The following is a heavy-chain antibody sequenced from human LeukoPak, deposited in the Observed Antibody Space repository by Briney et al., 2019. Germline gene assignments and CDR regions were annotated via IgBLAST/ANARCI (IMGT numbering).Heavy chain of an antibody. D-gene: IGHD2-2*01. Sequence: GGSLRLSCAASGLTFSSYSMNWVRQAPGKGLEWVSSISSGSTYIYYADSMKGRFTISRDNAKKSLYLQMNSLRVEDTAVYYCARGVLNPQLFGYWGQGTLVTVSS. CDR3: ARGVLNPQLFGY. J-gene: IGHJ4*02. CDR2: ISSGSTYI. V-gene: IGHV3-21*01. CDR1: GLTFSSYS.